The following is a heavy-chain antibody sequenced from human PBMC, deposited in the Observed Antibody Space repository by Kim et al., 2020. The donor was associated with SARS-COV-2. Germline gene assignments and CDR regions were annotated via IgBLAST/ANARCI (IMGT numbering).Heavy chain of an antibody. CDR3: AKAGEPGYSYGFLDY. J-gene: IGHJ4*01. Sequence: GGSLRLSCAASGFTFSSYGMHWVRQAPGKGLEWVAVISYDGSNKYYADSVKGRFTISRDNSKNTLYLQMNSLRAEDTAVYYCAKAGEPGYSYGFLDYWG. CDR2: ISYDGSNK. D-gene: IGHD5-18*01. CDR1: GFTFSSYG. V-gene: IGHV3-30*18.